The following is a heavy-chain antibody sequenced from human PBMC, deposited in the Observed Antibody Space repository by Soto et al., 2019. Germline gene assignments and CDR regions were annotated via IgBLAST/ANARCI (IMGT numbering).Heavy chain of an antibody. CDR1: GGTFNTYA. CDR3: TRSIESGVVIGAFDY. J-gene: IGHJ4*02. V-gene: IGHV1-69*01. CDR2: IIPMFDTP. D-gene: IGHD3-16*02. Sequence: QVQLVQSETEVKKPGSAVKVSCKVSGGTFNTYAMNWVRRAPEQRVEWMGGIIPMFDTPRYAQKFQGRVTITVNESTTSAYMELSSLIPDHTAVYYCTRSIESGVVIGAFDYWVQGPLVTVSP.